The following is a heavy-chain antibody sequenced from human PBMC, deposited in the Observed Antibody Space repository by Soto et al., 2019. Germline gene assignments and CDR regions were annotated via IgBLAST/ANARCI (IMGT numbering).Heavy chain of an antibody. V-gene: IGHV3-30*18. J-gene: IGHJ4*02. D-gene: IGHD1-26*01. Sequence: QVQLVESGGGVVQPGRSLRLSCAASGFTFSSYGMHWVRQAPGKGLEWVAVISYDGSSKKYADSVKGRFTVSRDNSKNTVYLQMNSLRAEDTAVYYCAKDTGHNIREDYFDYWGQGTLVTFSS. CDR2: ISYDGSSK. CDR1: GFTFSSYG. CDR3: AKDTGHNIREDYFDY.